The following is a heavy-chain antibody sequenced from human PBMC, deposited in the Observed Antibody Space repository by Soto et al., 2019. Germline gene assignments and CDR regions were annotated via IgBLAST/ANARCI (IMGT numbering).Heavy chain of an antibody. J-gene: IGHJ4*02. V-gene: IGHV3-30*18. CDR2: ISYDGSKK. Sequence: QVQLVESGGGVQPGRSLTLSCAASEFTFSSYGIHWVRQAPGKGLEWVAVISYDGSKKQYADSVKGRFTISRDNSKNTLHLQMNSLRAEDTAVYYCAKDTYYHDTTGYYVFDYWGQGTLVTVSS. D-gene: IGHD3-22*01. CDR1: EFTFSSYG. CDR3: AKDTYYHDTTGYYVFDY.